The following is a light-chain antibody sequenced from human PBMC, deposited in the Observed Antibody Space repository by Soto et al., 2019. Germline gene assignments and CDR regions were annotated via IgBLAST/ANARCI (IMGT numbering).Light chain of an antibody. V-gene: IGKV1-39*01. CDR1: QSISTY. CDR2: AAS. CDR3: QHEYSTPLT. Sequence: DIQMTQSPSSLSASLGDRVTITCRASQSISTYLHWYQQKPGKAPNLLIYAASTLQSGVPSRFSGSGSGTDFNLTISSLQTEDCATYLGQHEYSTPLTFGEGTKVDIK. J-gene: IGKJ4*01.